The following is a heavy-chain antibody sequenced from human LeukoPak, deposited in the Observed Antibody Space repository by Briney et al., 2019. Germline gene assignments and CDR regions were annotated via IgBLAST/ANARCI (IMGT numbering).Heavy chain of an antibody. V-gene: IGHV4-4*02. D-gene: IGHD6-19*01. J-gene: IGHJ4*02. CDR2: IYHSGST. CDR1: GGSISSDNW. CDR3: AREVPVAGNLDY. Sequence: SGTLSLTCAVSGGSISSDNWWSWVRQPPGKGLEWIGEIYHSGSTNYNPSLKSRVTISVDRSKNQFSLKLNSVIAADTAVYYCAREVPVAGNLDYWGQGTLVTVSS.